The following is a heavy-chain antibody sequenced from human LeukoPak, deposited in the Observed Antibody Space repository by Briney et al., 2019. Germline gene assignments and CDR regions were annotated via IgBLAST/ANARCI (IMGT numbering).Heavy chain of an antibody. J-gene: IGHJ6*02. CDR2: ISAYNGNT. CDR3: ARIAAAGNYYYYGMDV. Sequence: ASVKVSCKASGYTSTSYGISWVRQAPGQGLEWMGWISAYNGNTNYAQKLQGRVTMTTDTSTSTAHMELRSLRSDDTAVYYCARIAAAGNYYYYGMDVWGQGTTVTVSS. CDR1: GYTSTSYG. D-gene: IGHD6-13*01. V-gene: IGHV1-18*01.